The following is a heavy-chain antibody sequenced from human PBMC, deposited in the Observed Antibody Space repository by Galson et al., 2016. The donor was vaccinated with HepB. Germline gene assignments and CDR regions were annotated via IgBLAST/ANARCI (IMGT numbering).Heavy chain of an antibody. CDR2: INPNSGGT. Sequence: SVKVSCKASGFTFTDYYIHWVRQAPGQGLELMGWINPNSGGTNYAQKFEGRVKMNRDTSASPDYMELSRLRSDDTVVFYCATDRLRVDTTKGVTIDIWGQGTMLTVSS. J-gene: IGHJ3*02. D-gene: IGHD5-18*01. CDR1: GFTFTDYY. CDR3: ATDRLRVDTTKGVTIDI. V-gene: IGHV1-2*02.